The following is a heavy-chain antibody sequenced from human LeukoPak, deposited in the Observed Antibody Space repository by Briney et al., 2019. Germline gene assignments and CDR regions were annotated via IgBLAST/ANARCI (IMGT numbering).Heavy chain of an antibody. D-gene: IGHD3-22*01. Sequence: QSGGSLRLSCAASGFTFSSYSMNWVRQAPGEGLEWVSYISSLSGTIYYADSVKGRFTISRDNSKNTLYLQMNSLRAEDTAVYYCAKDYDSNSSFDYWGQGTLVTVSS. CDR2: ISSLSGTI. J-gene: IGHJ4*02. V-gene: IGHV3-48*01. CDR1: GFTFSSYS. CDR3: AKDYDSNSSFDY.